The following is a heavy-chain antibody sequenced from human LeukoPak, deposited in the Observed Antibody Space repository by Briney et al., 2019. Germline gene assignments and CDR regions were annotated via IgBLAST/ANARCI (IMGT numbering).Heavy chain of an antibody. Sequence: GGSLRLSCAASGFTVSSNYMSWVRQAPGKGLEWVSVIYSGGSTYYADSVKGRFTISRDNSKNTLYLQMNSLRAEDTAVYYCARLFREFSGYYDSSGENYFDYWGQGTLVTVSS. CDR3: ARLFREFSGYYDSSGENYFDY. J-gene: IGHJ4*02. CDR1: GFTVSSNY. CDR2: IYSGGST. D-gene: IGHD3-22*01. V-gene: IGHV3-53*01.